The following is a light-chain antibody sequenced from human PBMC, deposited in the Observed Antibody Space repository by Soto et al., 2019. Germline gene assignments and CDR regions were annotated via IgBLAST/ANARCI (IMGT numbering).Light chain of an antibody. V-gene: IGKV1-9*01. J-gene: IGKJ4*01. Sequence: DIQLTQSPSFLSASVGDRVTITCRASQDINSHLAWYQKKPGKAPNLLIYSASTLQTGVLSRFSGSQSGTEFILTISSLQPEDFATYYCLQLKSYPLTFGGGTKVEIK. CDR1: QDINSH. CDR3: LQLKSYPLT. CDR2: SAS.